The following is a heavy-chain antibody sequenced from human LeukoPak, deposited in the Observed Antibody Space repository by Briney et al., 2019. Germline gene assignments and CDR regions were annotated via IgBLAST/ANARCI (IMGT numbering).Heavy chain of an antibody. V-gene: IGHV4-59*11. CDR3: ARDPGDTDWYNFDF. J-gene: IGHJ4*02. CDR2: IHSSGST. CDR1: GGSISGHF. Sequence: SETLSLTCTVSGGSISGHFWSWFRRPPGKGLENIGYIHSSGSTNYNPSFGSRVTVFLEMSKNQFSLTLTSVTAADTAVYYCARDPGDTDWYNFDFWGQGILVTVSS. D-gene: IGHD3-9*01.